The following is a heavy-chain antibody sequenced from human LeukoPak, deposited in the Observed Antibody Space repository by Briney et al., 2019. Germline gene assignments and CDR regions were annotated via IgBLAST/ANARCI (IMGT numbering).Heavy chain of an antibody. CDR2: INTDGGST. CDR1: GFSFSIYW. Sequence: GGSLRLSCAASGFSFSIYWMHWVSHAPGKGLVWVSRINTDGGSTTYADSVKGRFTISRDNAKNTLYLQMNSLRAEDTAVYYCVFGYSYDSGSQYNWFDTWGQGTLVTVSS. V-gene: IGHV3-74*01. J-gene: IGHJ5*02. CDR3: VFGYSYDSGSQYNWFDT. D-gene: IGHD3-10*01.